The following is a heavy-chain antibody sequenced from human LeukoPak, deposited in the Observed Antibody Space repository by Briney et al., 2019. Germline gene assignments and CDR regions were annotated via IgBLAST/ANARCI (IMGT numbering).Heavy chain of an antibody. CDR3: ARGRDLVVVVAATPDYYYGMDV. CDR2: MNPNSGNT. J-gene: IGHJ6*02. V-gene: IGHV1-8*01. D-gene: IGHD2-15*01. Sequence: GASVKVFCKASGYTFTSYDINWVRQATGQGLEWMGWMNPNSGNTGYAQKFQGRVTMTRNTSISTAYMELSSLRSEDTAVYYCARGRDLVVVVAATPDYYYGMDVWGQGTTVTVSS. CDR1: GYTFTSYD.